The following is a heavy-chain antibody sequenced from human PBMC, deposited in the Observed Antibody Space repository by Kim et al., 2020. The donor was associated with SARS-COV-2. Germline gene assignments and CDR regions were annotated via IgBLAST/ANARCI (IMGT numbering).Heavy chain of an antibody. D-gene: IGHD2-15*01. Sequence: GGSLRLSCAASGFTFSSYGMHWVRQAPGKGLEWVAVIWYDGSNKYYADSVKGRFTISRDNSKNTLYLQMNSLRAEDTAVYYCARGEEKGGNPIDYWGQGTLVTVSS. J-gene: IGHJ4*02. CDR1: GFTFSSYG. CDR3: ARGEEKGGNPIDY. CDR2: IWYDGSNK. V-gene: IGHV3-33*01.